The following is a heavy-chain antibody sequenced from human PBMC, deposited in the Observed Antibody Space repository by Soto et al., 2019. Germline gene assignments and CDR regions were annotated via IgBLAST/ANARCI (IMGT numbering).Heavy chain of an antibody. CDR3: ARSYNHVDDY. CDR1: GGSISSNNW. CDR2: IHHSGST. Sequence: QVQLQESGPGLVKPSETLSLTCAVSGGSISSNNWWSWVRQPPGKGLEWIGEIHHSGSTNYNPSRKSRVTISVDKSKNQFALNLRSVAAADTAVYYCARSYNHVDDYWGQGTLVTVSS. J-gene: IGHJ4*02. V-gene: IGHV4-4*02. D-gene: IGHD3-10*01.